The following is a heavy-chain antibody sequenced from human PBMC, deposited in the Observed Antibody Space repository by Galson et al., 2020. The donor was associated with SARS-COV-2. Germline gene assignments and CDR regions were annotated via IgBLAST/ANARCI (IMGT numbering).Heavy chain of an antibody. CDR1: GGSISGYY. CDR3: ARSSANYDFWSGSFSRYYYYGMDV. J-gene: IGHJ6*02. D-gene: IGHD3-3*01. CDR2: IYYSGST. Sequence: SETLSLTCTVSGGSISGYYWSWIRQHPGKGLEWIGYIYYSGSTNFNPSLKSRVTISIDTSKNQFSLKLTSVTAADTAVYYCARSSANYDFWSGSFSRYYYYGMDVWGQGTTVTVSS. V-gene: IGHV4-59*01.